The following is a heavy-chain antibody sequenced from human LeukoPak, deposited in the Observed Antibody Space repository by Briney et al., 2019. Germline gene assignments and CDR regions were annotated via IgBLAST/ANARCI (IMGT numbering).Heavy chain of an antibody. D-gene: IGHD1-7*01. V-gene: IGHV1-69*05. J-gene: IGHJ6*02. Sequence: SVKVSCKASGGTFSSYAISWVRQAPGQGLEWMGGIIPIFGTANYAQKFQGRVTITTDESTSTAYMELSSLRSEDTAVYYCATPLPQLELRNYYYYYGMDVWGQGTTVTVSS. CDR3: ATPLPQLELRNYYYYYGMDV. CDR1: GGTFSSYA. CDR2: IIPIFGTA.